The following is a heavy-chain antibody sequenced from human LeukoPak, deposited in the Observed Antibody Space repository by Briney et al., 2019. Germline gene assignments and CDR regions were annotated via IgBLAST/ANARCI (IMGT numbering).Heavy chain of an antibody. CDR2: IYYSGST. J-gene: IGHJ5*02. Sequence: PSQTLSLTCTVSGDSISCGDYYWSWIRQHPGKGLEWIGYIYYSGSTYYNPSLKSRVTISVDTSKNQFSLKLRSVTAADTAVYYCAREGSVVRGVTPLNWFDPWGQGTLVTVSS. CDR1: GDSISCGDYY. CDR3: AREGSVVRGVTPLNWFDP. D-gene: IGHD3-10*01. V-gene: IGHV4-31*03.